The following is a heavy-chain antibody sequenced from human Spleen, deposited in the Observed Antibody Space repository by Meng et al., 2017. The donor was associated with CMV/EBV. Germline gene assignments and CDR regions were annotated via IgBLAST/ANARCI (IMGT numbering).Heavy chain of an antibody. D-gene: IGHD6-19*01. J-gene: IGHJ4*02. CDR3: ARAGIAVAEAYFDY. CDR1: GGSFSSYY. CDR2: INHYGST. V-gene: IGHV4-34*01. Sequence: CAVYGGSFSSYYWTWIRQPPGKGLEWIGEINHYGSTNYNPSLKSRVTISVDTSKNQFSLKLSSVTAADTAVYYCARAGIAVAEAYFDYWGQGTLVTVSS.